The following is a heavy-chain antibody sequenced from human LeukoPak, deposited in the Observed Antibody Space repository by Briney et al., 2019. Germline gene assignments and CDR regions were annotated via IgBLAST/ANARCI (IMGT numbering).Heavy chain of an antibody. V-gene: IGHV4-4*07. Sequence: SETLSLTCTDSGGSISSYYWSWIRQPAGKGLEWIGRIYTSGSTNYNPSLKSRVTMSVDTSKNQFSLKLSSVTAADTAVYYCARDNDSSGYYYEDDYYYYMDVWGKGTTVTVSS. CDR1: GGSISSYY. D-gene: IGHD3-22*01. J-gene: IGHJ6*03. CDR2: IYTSGST. CDR3: ARDNDSSGYYYEDDYYYYMDV.